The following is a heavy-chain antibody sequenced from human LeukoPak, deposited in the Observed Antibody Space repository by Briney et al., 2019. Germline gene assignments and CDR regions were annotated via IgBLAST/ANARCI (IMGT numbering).Heavy chain of an antibody. Sequence: SETLSLTCAVYGGSLSGFYWSWIRQPPGKGLDWIGEINHGGSTNYNPSLNSRVTMSMDTSKKQLSLRVTSVTAADTAVYCCARASSYDSLTRYDPACFGPWGQGTLVTVSS. J-gene: IGHJ5*02. CDR2: INHGGST. D-gene: IGHD3-22*01. V-gene: IGHV4-34*01. CDR1: GGSLSGFY. CDR3: ARASSYDSLTRYDPACFGP.